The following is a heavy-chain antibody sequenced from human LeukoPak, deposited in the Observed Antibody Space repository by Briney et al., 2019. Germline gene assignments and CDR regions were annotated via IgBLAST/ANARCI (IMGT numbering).Heavy chain of an antibody. Sequence: GGSLRLSCAASGFTFSSYSMNWVRQAPGKGQEWVSSISSSSSYIYYADSVKGRFTISRDNAKNSLYLQMNSLRDEDTAVYYCARPPSDYCSGGSCYSIYYYYMDVWGKGTTVTVSS. V-gene: IGHV3-21*01. CDR3: ARPPSDYCSGGSCYSIYYYYMDV. CDR1: GFTFSSYS. CDR2: ISSSSSYI. J-gene: IGHJ6*03. D-gene: IGHD2-15*01.